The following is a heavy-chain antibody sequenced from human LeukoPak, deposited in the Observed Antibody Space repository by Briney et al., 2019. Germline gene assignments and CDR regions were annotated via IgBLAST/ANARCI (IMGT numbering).Heavy chain of an antibody. V-gene: IGHV3-48*01. J-gene: IGHJ3*02. CDR1: RFTFSNYG. D-gene: IGHD1-26*01. Sequence: GGSLRLSCAASRFTFSNYGVNWVRQAPGEGLEWVSYINSRSSTIYYADSVRGRFTISRDNAKNSLYLQMNSLKAEDTAIYYCAREVGTPQAFDIWGQGTMVTVSS. CDR3: AREVGTPQAFDI. CDR2: INSRSSTI.